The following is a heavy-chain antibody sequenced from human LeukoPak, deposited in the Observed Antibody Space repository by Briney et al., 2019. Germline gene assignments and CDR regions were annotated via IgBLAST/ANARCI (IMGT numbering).Heavy chain of an antibody. CDR1: GFTFSTYG. CDR2: IKQDGSEK. CDR3: ARLAAIVTTRHFDY. Sequence: PGGTLRLSCAASGFTFSTYGMSWVRQAPGKGLEWVANIKQDGSEKYYVDSVKGRFTISRDNAKNSLDLQMNSLRAEDTAVYYCARLAAIVTTRHFDYWGQGTLVTVSS. J-gene: IGHJ4*02. D-gene: IGHD5-12*01. V-gene: IGHV3-7*01.